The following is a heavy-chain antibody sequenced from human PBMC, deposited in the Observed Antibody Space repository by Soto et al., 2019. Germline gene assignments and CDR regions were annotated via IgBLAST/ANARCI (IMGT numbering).Heavy chain of an antibody. Sequence: SETLSLTCAVYGGSFSGYYWSWIRQPPGKGLEWIGEINHSGSTNYNPSLKSRVTISVDTSKNQFSLKLSSVTAADTAVYYCARGRMSGWPYWGQGTLVTVSS. J-gene: IGHJ4*02. CDR2: INHSGST. CDR1: GGSFSGYY. D-gene: IGHD6-19*01. V-gene: IGHV4-34*01. CDR3: ARGRMSGWPY.